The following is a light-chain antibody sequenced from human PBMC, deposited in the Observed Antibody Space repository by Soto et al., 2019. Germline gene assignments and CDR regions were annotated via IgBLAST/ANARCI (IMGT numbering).Light chain of an antibody. CDR1: QDCRNF. J-gene: IGKJ3*01. Sequence: DIQGTQSPSALSASVGDTVTITSRVSQDCRNFVAGYQQKPGKAPKLLIYAASTLQSGFPSRFTGSGTGTDFTLPINSLRAEDIATYSCQKYSSVPVFGPGTKVEIK. V-gene: IGKV1-27*01. CDR3: QKYSSVPV. CDR2: AAS.